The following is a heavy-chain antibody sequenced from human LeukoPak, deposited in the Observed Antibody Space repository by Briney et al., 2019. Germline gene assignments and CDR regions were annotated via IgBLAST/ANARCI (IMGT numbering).Heavy chain of an antibody. D-gene: IGHD6-13*01. CDR3: ARRRSSWYGRGYYYYYMDV. Sequence: PSETLSLTCTVSGYSISSGYYWGWIRQPPGKGLEWIGSIYHSGSTYYNPSLKSRVTISVDTSKNQFSLKLSSVTAADTAVYYCARRRSSWYGRGYYYYYMDVWGKGTTVTISS. CDR1: GYSISSGYY. V-gene: IGHV4-38-2*02. CDR2: IYHSGST. J-gene: IGHJ6*03.